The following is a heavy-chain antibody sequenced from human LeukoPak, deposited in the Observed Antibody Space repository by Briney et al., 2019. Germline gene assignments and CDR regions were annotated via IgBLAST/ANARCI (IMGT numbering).Heavy chain of an antibody. J-gene: IGHJ4*02. D-gene: IGHD1-26*01. CDR3: VRQQTPHGNFDY. Sequence: GGSLKLSCATSGFTFSNHAMHWVRQASGKGLEWVSAIGTAGDTFYPGSVKGRFTISRENAKNSLSLQMNSLRAEDTAVYYCVRQQTPHGNFDYWGQGTLVTVSS. V-gene: IGHV3-13*01. CDR1: GFTFSNHA. CDR2: IGTAGDT.